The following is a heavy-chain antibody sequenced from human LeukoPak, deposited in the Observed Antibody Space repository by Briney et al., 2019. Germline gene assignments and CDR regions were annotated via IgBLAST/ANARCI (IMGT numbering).Heavy chain of an antibody. CDR1: GYTFSGYN. V-gene: IGHV1-2*02. J-gene: IGHJ4*02. CDR3: ARSAGIAVAGAAAY. D-gene: IGHD6-19*01. Sequence: ASVKVSCKASGYTFSGYNMHWVRQAPGQGLAWMGWINPNSGGTNYAQKFQGRITITRDTSTSTVNMELSGLRSDVTAVYYCARSAGIAVAGAAAYWGQGTPVTVSS. CDR2: INPNSGGT.